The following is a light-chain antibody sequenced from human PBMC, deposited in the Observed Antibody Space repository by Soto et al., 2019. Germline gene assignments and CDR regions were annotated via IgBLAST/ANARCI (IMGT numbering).Light chain of an antibody. V-gene: IGKV1-39*01. J-gene: IGKJ1*01. Sequence: DIQMTQSPSSLSASIGDRVTITCRASQSISSYLNWYQQKPGKAPKLLIYAASSLQSGVPSRFSGSGSGTDFTLSISCLLPEDFATYYCQQSYSTPRTFGQGTKV. CDR3: QQSYSTPRT. CDR2: AAS. CDR1: QSISSY.